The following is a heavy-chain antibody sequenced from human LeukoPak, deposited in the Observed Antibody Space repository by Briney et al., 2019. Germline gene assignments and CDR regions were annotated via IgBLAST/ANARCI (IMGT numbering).Heavy chain of an antibody. J-gene: IGHJ4*02. V-gene: IGHV1-18*01. CDR2: IRAFNGYT. D-gene: IGHD3-22*01. Sequence: ASVKVSCKASGYTFTSFGISWVRQAPGQGLEWMWWIRAFNGYTNYAQKLQGRVSMTTDTSTGTAYMELRSLRSDDTAVYYCARAKRYYYDSSGSQSFYFDYWGQGTLVTVSS. CDR1: GYTFTSFG. CDR3: ARAKRYYYDSSGSQSFYFDY.